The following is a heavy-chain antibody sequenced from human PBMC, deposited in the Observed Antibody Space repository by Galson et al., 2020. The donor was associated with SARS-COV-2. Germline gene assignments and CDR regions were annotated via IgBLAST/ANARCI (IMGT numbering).Heavy chain of an antibody. CDR1: GFTFDDYA. CDR2: ISWNSGSI. D-gene: IGHD4-4*01. V-gene: IGHV3-9*01. J-gene: IGHJ4*02. CDR3: AKESGYSNYVDY. Sequence: GGSLRLSCAASGFTFDDYAMHWVRQAPGKGLEWVSGISWNSGSIDYADSVKGRFTISRDNAKNSLYLQMNSLRAEDTALYYCAKESGYSNYVDYWGQGTLVTVSS.